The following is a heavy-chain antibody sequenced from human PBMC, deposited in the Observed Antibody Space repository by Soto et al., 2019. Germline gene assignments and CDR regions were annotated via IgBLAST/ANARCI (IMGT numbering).Heavy chain of an antibody. V-gene: IGHV1-3*01. Sequence: ASVKVSCKASGYTFSNFAMHWVRQAPGQRLEWMGWINAGNWNTKYSQNFQGRVTITRDTSASTVYMELSSLISEDTAVYYCASEYCSGGSCPLHYGMDVWGQGTTVTVSS. J-gene: IGHJ6*02. CDR2: INAGNWNT. CDR3: ASEYCSGGSCPLHYGMDV. CDR1: GYTFSNFA. D-gene: IGHD2-15*01.